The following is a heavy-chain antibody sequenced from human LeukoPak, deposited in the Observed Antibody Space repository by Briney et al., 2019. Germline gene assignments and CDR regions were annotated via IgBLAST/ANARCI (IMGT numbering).Heavy chain of an antibody. CDR3: AKVGPGIAAAGQDY. Sequence: PGGSLRLSCAASGFTFSSYSMNWVRQAPGKGLEWVSAISGSGGSTYYADSVKGRFTISRDNSKNTLYLQMNSLRAEDTAVYYCAKVGPGIAAAGQDYWGQGTLVTVSS. CDR2: ISGSGGST. D-gene: IGHD6-13*01. V-gene: IGHV3-23*01. J-gene: IGHJ4*02. CDR1: GFTFSSYS.